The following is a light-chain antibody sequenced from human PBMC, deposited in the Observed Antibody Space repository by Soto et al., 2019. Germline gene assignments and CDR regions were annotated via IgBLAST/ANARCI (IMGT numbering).Light chain of an antibody. V-gene: IGLV2-14*01. Sequence: QSVLTQPASVSGSPGQSITISCTGTSSDVGGYNYVSWYQQHPGKAPKLMIYDVSNRPSGVSNRFSGSKSGNTASLTISGLQAKDEADYYCSSYTSSSLVVFGGGTKLTVL. CDR2: DVS. CDR1: SSDVGGYNY. J-gene: IGLJ2*01. CDR3: SSYTSSSLVV.